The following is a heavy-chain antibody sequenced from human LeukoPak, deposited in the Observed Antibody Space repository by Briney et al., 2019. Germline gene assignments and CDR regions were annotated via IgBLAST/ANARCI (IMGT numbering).Heavy chain of an antibody. CDR1: WFSLSPSAVG. CDR3: ARRYCSGGSCYLDY. CDR2: IYWDDDK. J-gene: IGHJ4*02. Sequence: SGPTLVKPSQTLTLTFTFSWFSLSPSAVGVGLIRQPPGKALECLALIYWDDDKRYSPSLKSRLTNTKDPSKNQVVLTMTNMDPVDTATYYCARRYCSGGSCYLDYWGQGTLVTVSS. V-gene: IGHV2-5*02. D-gene: IGHD2-15*01.